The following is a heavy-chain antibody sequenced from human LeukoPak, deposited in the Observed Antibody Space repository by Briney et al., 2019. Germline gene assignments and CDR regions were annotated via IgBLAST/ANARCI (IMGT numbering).Heavy chain of an antibody. CDR2: IRSKANSYAT. J-gene: IGHJ3*02. Sequence: GGSLRLSCAASGFTFSGSAMHWVRQASGKGLEWVGRIRSKANSYATAYAASVKGRFTISRDDSKNTAYLQMNSLKTEDTAVYYCTRRNYYGSGSQKLDAFDIWGQGTMVTVSS. CDR3: TRRNYYGSGSQKLDAFDI. CDR1: GFTFSGSA. V-gene: IGHV3-73*01. D-gene: IGHD3-10*01.